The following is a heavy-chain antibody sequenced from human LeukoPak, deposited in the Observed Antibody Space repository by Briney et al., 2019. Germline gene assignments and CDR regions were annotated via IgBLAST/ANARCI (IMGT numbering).Heavy chain of an antibody. D-gene: IGHD3-22*01. CDR1: GFTFTNYW. V-gene: IGHV3-74*01. CDR2: LPPDELDI. J-gene: IGHJ3*01. CDR3: ARDTSYSDTNVYYDTLDV. Sequence: QPGGSLRLSCAASGFTFTNYWMHWVRQAPGMGLVWVSRLPPDELDIIYADSVKGRFTVSRDNAKNTVYLQMNNLRVEDTAVYYCARDTSYSDTNVYYDTLDVWGQGTLVTVSS.